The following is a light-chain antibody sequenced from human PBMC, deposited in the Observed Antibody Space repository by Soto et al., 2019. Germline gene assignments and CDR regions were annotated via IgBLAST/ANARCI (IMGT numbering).Light chain of an antibody. V-gene: IGLV9-49*01. CDR3: GADHGSGSNFVYV. J-gene: IGLJ1*01. Sequence: QPVLTQPPSASASLGASVTLTCTLSSGSSNYKVDWYQQRPGKGPRFVMRVGTGGIVGSKGDGIPDRFSVLGSGLNRYLTIKNIQEEDESDYHCGADHGSGSNFVYVFGTGTKLTVL. CDR1: SGSSNYK. CDR2: VGTGGIVG.